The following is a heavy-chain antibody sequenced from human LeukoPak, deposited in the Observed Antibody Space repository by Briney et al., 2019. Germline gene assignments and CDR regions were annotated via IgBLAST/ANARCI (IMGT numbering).Heavy chain of an antibody. D-gene: IGHD3-10*01. V-gene: IGHV1-3*01. CDR2: INAGNGNT. J-gene: IGHJ4*02. CDR1: GYTFTSYA. Sequence: SVKVSCEASGYTFTSYAMHWVRQAPGQRLEWMGWINAGNGNTKYSQKFQGRVTITRDTSASTAYMELSSLRSEDTAVYYCAREFQVGEYDLWGQGTLVTVSS. CDR3: AREFQVGEYDL.